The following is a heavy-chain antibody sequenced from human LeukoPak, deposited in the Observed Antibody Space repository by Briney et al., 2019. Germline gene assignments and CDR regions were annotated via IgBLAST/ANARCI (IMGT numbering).Heavy chain of an antibody. V-gene: IGHV4-59*08. J-gene: IGHJ4*02. CDR1: GGSISSYY. CDR2: ISGIGSI. CDR3: AGHHPRNTVDF. D-gene: IGHD2/OR15-2a*01. Sequence: SETLSLTCTVSGGSISSYYWSWIRQPPGKGLEWIAYISGIGSINYNPSLKSRVTISLETSKNQFSLKLSSVPAADTAVYYCAGHHPRNTVDFWGQGTLVTVSS.